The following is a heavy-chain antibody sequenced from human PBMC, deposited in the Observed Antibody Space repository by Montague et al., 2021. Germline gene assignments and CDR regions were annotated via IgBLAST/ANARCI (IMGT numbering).Heavy chain of an antibody. CDR2: INSSSSTI. D-gene: IGHD4/OR15-4a*01. V-gene: IGHV3-11*01. Sequence: SLRLSCAASGFTFSYYNMRWIRQAPGKGLEWVSSINSSSSTIYYVDSVKGRFTISRDNAKNSLSLQMNSLRAEDTAVYYCARRRKGADYWGQGTLVTVSS. CDR3: ARRRKGADY. CDR1: GFTFSYYN. J-gene: IGHJ4*02.